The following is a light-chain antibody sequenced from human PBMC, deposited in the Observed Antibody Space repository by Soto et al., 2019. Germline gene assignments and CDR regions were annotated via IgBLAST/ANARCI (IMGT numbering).Light chain of an antibody. V-gene: IGLV2-11*01. Sequence: QSVLTQPHSVSGSPGQSVAISCTGTNSDVGAYNYVSWYQHHPGNAPKLIIYDLNKRPSGVPDRFSASKSGNTATLNISGLHIDDEADYYCCSYAGSTTSVLFGGGTTLTVL. CDR2: DLN. J-gene: IGLJ2*01. CDR3: CSYAGSTTSVL. CDR1: NSDVGAYNY.